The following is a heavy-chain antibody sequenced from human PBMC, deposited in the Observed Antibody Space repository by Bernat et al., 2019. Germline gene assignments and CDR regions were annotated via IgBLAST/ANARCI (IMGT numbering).Heavy chain of an antibody. J-gene: IGHJ4*02. CDR2: INTGNGNT. CDR1: GYTFTSYS. D-gene: IGHD4-17*01. V-gene: IGHV1-3*04. CDR3: VGGVTTGY. Sequence: QVQLVQSGAEVKKPGASVKVSCKASGYTFTSYSMHWVRQAPGQRPEWMGWINTGNGNTKYLQNFQGRVTITRDTSASTAYMELSSLRSEDTAIYCCVGGVTTGYWGQGTLVTVSS.